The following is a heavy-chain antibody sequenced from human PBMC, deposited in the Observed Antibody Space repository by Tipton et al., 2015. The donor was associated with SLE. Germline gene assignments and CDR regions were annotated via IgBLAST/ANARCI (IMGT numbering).Heavy chain of an antibody. CDR3: ARGSSYYGLGGDY. Sequence: LRLSCTVSGGSIRSHYWSWIRQPPGKGLEWIGYMYHSGSTKYNPTLKSRVTISLDTSKNQVSLKLRSVTAADTAVYYCARGSSYYGLGGDYWGQGTLVTVSS. D-gene: IGHD3-10*01. CDR1: GGSIRSHY. J-gene: IGHJ4*02. CDR2: MYHSGST. V-gene: IGHV4-59*11.